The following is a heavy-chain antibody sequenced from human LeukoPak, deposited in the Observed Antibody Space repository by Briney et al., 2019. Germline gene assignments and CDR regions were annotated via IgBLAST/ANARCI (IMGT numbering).Heavy chain of an antibody. D-gene: IGHD1-14*01. CDR2: IYGDTST. J-gene: IGHJ6*02. Sequence: GGSLRHSCAGSGFTVSSTYMSWVRQAPGKGLEWVSDIYGDTSTYYADSVKGRFTISRDDSNNTLYLQMSSLRAEDTAVYYCASRYEGASYYYYCMDVWGQGTTVTVSS. V-gene: IGHV3-66*01. CDR1: GFTVSSTY. CDR3: ASRYEGASYYYYCMDV.